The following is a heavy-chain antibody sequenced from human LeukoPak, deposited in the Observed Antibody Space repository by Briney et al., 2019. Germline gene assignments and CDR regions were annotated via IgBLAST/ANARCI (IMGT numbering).Heavy chain of an antibody. J-gene: IGHJ4*02. D-gene: IGHD6-13*01. Sequence: PGGSLRLSCAASGFTFSDYYMSWIRQAPGKGLEWVPYISSSGSTIYYADSVKGRFTISRDNAKISLYLQMNSLRAEDTAVYYCARSESSSWELDFWGQGTLVTVSS. CDR2: ISSSGSTI. CDR1: GFTFSDYY. CDR3: ARSESSSWELDF. V-gene: IGHV3-11*01.